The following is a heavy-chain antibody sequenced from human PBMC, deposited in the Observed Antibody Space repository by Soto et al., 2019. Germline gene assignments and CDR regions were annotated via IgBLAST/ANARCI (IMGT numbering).Heavy chain of an antibody. Sequence: SETLSLTCTVSGGSISSSSYYWGWIRQPPGKGLEWIGSIYYSGSTYYNPSLKSRVTISVDTSKNQFSLKLSSVTAADTAVYYCARQRSNERGRAVAGLNWFDPWGQGTLVTVSS. V-gene: IGHV4-39*01. D-gene: IGHD6-19*01. J-gene: IGHJ5*02. CDR1: GGSISSSSYY. CDR2: IYYSGST. CDR3: ARQRSNERGRAVAGLNWFDP.